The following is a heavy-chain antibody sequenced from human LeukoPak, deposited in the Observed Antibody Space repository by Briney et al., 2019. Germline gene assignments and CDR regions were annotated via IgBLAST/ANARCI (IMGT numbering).Heavy chain of an antibody. CDR2: IWYDGSNK. V-gene: IGHV3-33*01. CDR1: GFTFSSYG. Sequence: GGSLRLSCAASGFTFSSYGMHWVRQAPGKGREWVAVIWYDGSNKYYADSVKGRFTISRDNSKNTLYLQMNSLRAEDTAVYYCARESGYSSSWYSEYFQHWGQGTLVTVSS. CDR3: ARESGYSSSWYSEYFQH. J-gene: IGHJ1*01. D-gene: IGHD6-13*01.